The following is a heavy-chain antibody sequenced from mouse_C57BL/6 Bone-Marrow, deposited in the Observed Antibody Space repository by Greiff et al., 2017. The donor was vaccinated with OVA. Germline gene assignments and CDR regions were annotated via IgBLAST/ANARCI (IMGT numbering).Heavy chain of an antibody. CDR3: ARGGVWYFDY. CDR2: FHPYNNDP. V-gene: IGHV1-47*01. CDR1: GYTFTTYP. J-gene: IGHJ2*01. Sequence: QVQLQQSGAELVQPGASVKMSCKASGYTFTTYPIEWMKQNPGKSLEWIGNFHPYNNDPKYNENFKVKAPLTVSKSSSQVYLYLSRLSSDDSAVYYCARGGVWYFDYWGQGTTLTVSS.